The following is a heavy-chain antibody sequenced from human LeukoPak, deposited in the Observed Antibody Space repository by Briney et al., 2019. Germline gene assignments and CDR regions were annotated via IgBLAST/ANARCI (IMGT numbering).Heavy chain of an antibody. Sequence: SETLSLTCTVSGVSISSGGYYWSWIRQHPGKGLEWIGYIYYSGSTYYNPSLKSRVTISVDTSKNQFSLKLSSVTAADTAVYYCARALPSAYYDFWSGYYSGGSWFDPWGQGTLVTVSS. J-gene: IGHJ5*02. D-gene: IGHD3-3*01. V-gene: IGHV4-31*03. CDR2: IYYSGST. CDR1: GVSISSGGYY. CDR3: ARALPSAYYDFWSGYYSGGSWFDP.